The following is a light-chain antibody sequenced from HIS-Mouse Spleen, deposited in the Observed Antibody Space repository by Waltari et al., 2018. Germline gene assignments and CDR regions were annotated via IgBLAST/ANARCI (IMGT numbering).Light chain of an antibody. CDR2: DVS. V-gene: IGLV2-14*03. CDR1: SRDGGGYNY. CDR3: SSYTSSSTLV. Sequence: QSALTQPASVSGSPGQSITLSCTGTSRDGGGYNYGSWYQQHPGKAPKLMIYDVSNRPSGVSNRFSGSKSGNTASLTISGLQAEDEADYYCSSYTSSSTLVFGTGTKVTVL. J-gene: IGLJ1*01.